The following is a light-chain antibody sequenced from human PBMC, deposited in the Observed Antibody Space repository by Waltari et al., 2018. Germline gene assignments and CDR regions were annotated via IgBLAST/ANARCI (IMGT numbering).Light chain of an antibody. CDR2: DAS. CDR1: QSISRY. Sequence: EIMLTQSPGTLSLSPGERATLSCRASQSISRYLAWYQHKPGQAPRLRIYDASSRATGIPDRFSGSGSGTDFSLTISRLEPEDFAVYYCQKYGSLPATFGQGTKVEI. J-gene: IGKJ1*01. V-gene: IGKV3-20*01. CDR3: QKYGSLPAT.